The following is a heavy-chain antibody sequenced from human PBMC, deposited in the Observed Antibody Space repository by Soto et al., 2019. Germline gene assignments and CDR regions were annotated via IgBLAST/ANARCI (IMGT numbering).Heavy chain of an antibody. J-gene: IGHJ4*02. D-gene: IGHD3-10*01. V-gene: IGHV1-3*01. Sequence: ASVKVSCKASGYTFTSYAMHWVRQAPGQRLEWMGWINAGNGNTKYSQKFQGRVTMTRNTSISTAYMELSSLRSEDTAVYYCARGLLWFGELFDVNDYWGQGTLVTVSS. CDR3: ARGLLWFGELFDVNDY. CDR1: GYTFTSYA. CDR2: INAGNGNT.